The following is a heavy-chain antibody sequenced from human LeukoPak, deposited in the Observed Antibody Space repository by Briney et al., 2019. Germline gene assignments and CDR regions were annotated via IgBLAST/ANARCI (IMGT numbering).Heavy chain of an antibody. D-gene: IGHD2-15*01. J-gene: IGHJ4*02. Sequence: SETLSLTCVVHGGSFIGYYWSWIRQPPGKGLEWIGYIYYSGSTSYNPSLESRVTISVDTSKNQFSLKLSSVTAADTAVYYCARVPKGSGYSGYFDYWGQGTLVTVSS. CDR3: ARVPKGSGYSGYFDY. CDR1: GGSFIGYY. CDR2: IYYSGST. V-gene: IGHV4-59*01.